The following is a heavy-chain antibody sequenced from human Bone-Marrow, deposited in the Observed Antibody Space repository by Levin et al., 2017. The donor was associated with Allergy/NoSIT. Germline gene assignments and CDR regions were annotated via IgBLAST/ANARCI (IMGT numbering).Heavy chain of an antibody. CDR3: ARGHVLHSDGPTKYNYGMDV. CDR2: IHHSGNT. CDR1: DGSINSFF. Sequence: PSETLSLTCTVSDGSINSFFWSWIRKPPGKGLEWIGYIHHSGNTNYSPSLKSRVTMSVDTAKNQFSLRLTSVTAADTAVYYFARGHVLHSDGPTKYNYGMDVWGQGTTVIVSS. V-gene: IGHV4-59*01. D-gene: IGHD1-1*01. J-gene: IGHJ6*02.